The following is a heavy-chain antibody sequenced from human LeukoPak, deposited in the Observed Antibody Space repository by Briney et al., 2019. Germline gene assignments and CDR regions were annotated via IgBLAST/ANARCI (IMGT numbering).Heavy chain of an antibody. CDR1: GGSISSGSYY. CDR3: ARDLAAMVL. CDR2: IYTSGST. Sequence: PSQTLSLTCTVSGGSISSGSYYWSWIRQPAGKGLEWIGRIYTSGSTNYNPSLKSRVTISVDTSKNQFSLKLSSVTAADTAVYYCARDLAAMVLWGQGTLVTVSS. J-gene: IGHJ4*02. V-gene: IGHV4-61*02. D-gene: IGHD5-18*01.